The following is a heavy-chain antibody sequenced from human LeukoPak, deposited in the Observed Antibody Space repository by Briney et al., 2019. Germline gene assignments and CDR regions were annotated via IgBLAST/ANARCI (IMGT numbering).Heavy chain of an antibody. CDR3: ARDQVVSGWTFDY. J-gene: IGHJ4*02. CDR1: GDTVSNKRSA. Sequence: SQTLSLTCAISGDTVSNKRSAWNWIRQSPSRGLEWLGRTYYRSKWYNDYAVSVKSRITINPDTSKNQFSLQLNSVTPEDTAVYYCARDQVVSGWTFDYWGQGTLVTVSS. CDR2: TYYRSKWYN. D-gene: IGHD6-19*01. V-gene: IGHV6-1*01.